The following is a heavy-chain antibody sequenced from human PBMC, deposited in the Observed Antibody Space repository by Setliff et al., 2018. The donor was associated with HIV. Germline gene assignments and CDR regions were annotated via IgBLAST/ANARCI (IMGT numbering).Heavy chain of an antibody. CDR3: ARDGVQYSSGWNGYYCDC. Sequence: PSETLSLTCTVSGGSISSHYWSWIRQPAGKGLEWIGRIYNSGNTNYNPSLKSRVNMSVDASKNQFSLNLKSVTAADTAVYYCARDGVQYSSGWNGYYCDCWGQGTLVTVSS. V-gene: IGHV4-4*07. J-gene: IGHJ4*02. CDR1: GGSISSHY. D-gene: IGHD6-19*01. CDR2: IYNSGNT.